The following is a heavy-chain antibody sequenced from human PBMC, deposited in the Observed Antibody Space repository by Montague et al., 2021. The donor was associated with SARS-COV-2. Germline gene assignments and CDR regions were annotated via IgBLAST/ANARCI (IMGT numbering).Heavy chain of an antibody. Sequence: SLRLSCAASGFSFSGYAMHWVRQAPGKGLEWISVIYSGGDSTYYADSVRGRFTISRDDSKNTLFLHLNNLSAEDTAIYYCAKPGPCSFYFESWGQGTLVTVSS. CDR2: IYSGGDST. CDR3: AKPGPCSFYFES. D-gene: IGHD2-8*01. V-gene: IGHV3-23*03. J-gene: IGHJ4*02. CDR1: GFSFSGYA.